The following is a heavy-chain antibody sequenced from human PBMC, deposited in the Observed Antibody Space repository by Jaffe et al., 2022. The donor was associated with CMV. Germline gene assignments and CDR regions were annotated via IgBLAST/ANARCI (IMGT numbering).Heavy chain of an antibody. CDR1: GFMFRNYA. J-gene: IGHJ4*02. Sequence: EVQLLESGGDLVQPGGSLRLSCAASGFMFRNYAMSWVRQAPGKGLEWVSGISGSGGTTNYADSVKGRFTISRDNSKTTLYLQMNSLRAEDTAIYYCAKDDSITSNSFFDSWGQGSLVTVSS. D-gene: IGHD3-22*01. CDR2: ISGSGGTT. V-gene: IGHV3-23*01. CDR3: AKDDSITSNSFFDS.